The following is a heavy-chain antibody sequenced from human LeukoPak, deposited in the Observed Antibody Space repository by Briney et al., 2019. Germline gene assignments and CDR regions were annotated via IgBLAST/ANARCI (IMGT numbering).Heavy chain of an antibody. D-gene: IGHD4-17*01. J-gene: IGHJ4*02. CDR2: TYSGGST. CDR3: ARFYGDYFDY. V-gene: IGHV3-53*04. CDR1: GFTVSSNY. Sequence: GGSLRLSCAASGFTVSSNYMSWVRQAPGKGLEWVSVTYSGGSTYYADSVKGRFTISRHNSKNTLYLQMNSLRAEDTAVYYCARFYGDYFDYWGQGTLATVSS.